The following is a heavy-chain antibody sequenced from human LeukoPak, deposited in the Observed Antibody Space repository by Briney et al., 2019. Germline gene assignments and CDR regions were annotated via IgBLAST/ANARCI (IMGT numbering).Heavy chain of an antibody. CDR2: IKSDGSET. CDR1: GFIFSTSW. D-gene: IGHD4-17*01. J-gene: IGHJ4*02. V-gene: IGHV3-7*01. CDR3: AREGDGYYY. Sequence: GGSLRLSCAASGFIFSTSWMSWVRQAPGKELEWVANIKSDGSETYYVDSVKGRFTISRDNAKNSLYLQMSNLRDEDTAVYYCAREGDGYYYWGQGTLVIVSS.